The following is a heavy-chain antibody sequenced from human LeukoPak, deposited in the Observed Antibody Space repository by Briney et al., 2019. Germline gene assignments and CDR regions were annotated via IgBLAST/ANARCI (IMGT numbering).Heavy chain of an antibody. CDR3: ARVRWLSAAGTEGNFDY. CDR2: ISSSSSYI. J-gene: IGHJ4*02. D-gene: IGHD6-13*01. Sequence: GGSLRLSCAASGFTFSSYTMNWVRQAPGKGLGWVSSISSSSSYIYYADSVKGRFTISRDNAKNSLYLQMDSLRAEDTAVYYCARVRWLSAAGTEGNFDYWGQGTLGTVSS. CDR1: GFTFSSYT. V-gene: IGHV3-21*01.